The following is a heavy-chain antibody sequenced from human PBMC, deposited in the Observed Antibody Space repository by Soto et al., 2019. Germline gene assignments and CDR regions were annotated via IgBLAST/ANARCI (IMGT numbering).Heavy chain of an antibody. CDR3: XXXXXXGSGSLDY. CDR2: IYWDDDK. D-gene: IGHD3-10*01. V-gene: IGHV2-5*02. J-gene: IGHJ4*02. Sequence: QITLKESGPTLVKPTQTLTLTCTFSGFSLSTSGVGVGWIRQPPGKALEWLGIIYWDDDKRYSPSLKSRLTXXXXXXXXXXXXXXXXXXXXXXXXXXXXXXXXXGSGSLDYWGQGTLVTVSS. CDR1: GFSLSTSGVG.